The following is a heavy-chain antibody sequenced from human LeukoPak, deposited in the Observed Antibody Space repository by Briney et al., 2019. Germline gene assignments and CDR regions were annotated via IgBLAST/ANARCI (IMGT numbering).Heavy chain of an antibody. V-gene: IGHV3-48*03. CDR3: AKDRSVGATTFDY. CDR2: ISSSASTI. CDR1: GFTFSSYE. D-gene: IGHD1-26*01. J-gene: IGHJ4*02. Sequence: GGSLRLSCAASGFTFSSYEMNWVRQAPGKGLEWVSYISSSASTIYYAHAVKGRFTISRDNAKNSLYLQMDSLRAEDTAVYYCAKDRSVGATTFDYWGQGTLVTVSS.